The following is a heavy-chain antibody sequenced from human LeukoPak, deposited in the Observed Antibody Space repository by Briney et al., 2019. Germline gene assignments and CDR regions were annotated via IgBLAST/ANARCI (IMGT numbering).Heavy chain of an antibody. CDR1: GYTFTDYY. V-gene: IGHV1-69-2*01. CDR2: VDPEDGET. D-gene: IGHD4-17*01. CDR3: ATLTTVTKFYYYYYMDV. Sequence: ASVKVSCKVSGYTFTDYYMHWVQQAPGKGLEWMGLVDPEDGETVYAEKFQGRVTITADTSTDTAYMELRSLRSEDRAVYYCATLTTVTKFYYYYYMDVWGKGTTVTVSS. J-gene: IGHJ6*03.